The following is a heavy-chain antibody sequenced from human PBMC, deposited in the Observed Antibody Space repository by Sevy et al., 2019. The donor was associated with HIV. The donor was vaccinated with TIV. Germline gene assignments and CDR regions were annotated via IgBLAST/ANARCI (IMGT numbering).Heavy chain of an antibody. CDR3: ARGEGYTYGYEWFDP. CDR2: ISHSGSS. J-gene: IGHJ5*02. CDR1: GYSINSGYY. V-gene: IGHV4-38-2*01. D-gene: IGHD5-18*01. Sequence: SETLSLTCAVSGYSINSGYYWGWIRRPPGKGLEWIGSISHSGSSYYNPSLKNRVTISLEMSKNQFSLKLSSVTAADTAVYYCARGEGYTYGYEWFDPWGQGTLVTVSS.